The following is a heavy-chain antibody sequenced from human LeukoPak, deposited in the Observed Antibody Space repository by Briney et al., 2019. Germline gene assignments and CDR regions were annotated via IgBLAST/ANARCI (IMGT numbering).Heavy chain of an antibody. Sequence: PGGSLRLSCTASGFTFGDYAMSWVRQAPGKGLEWAGFIRSKAYGGTTEYAASVKGRFTISRDDSKSIAYLQMNSLKTEDTAVYYCTRVYILYYFDYWGQGTLVTVSS. CDR2: IRSKAYGGTT. V-gene: IGHV3-49*04. CDR3: TRVYILYYFDY. CDR1: GFTFGDYA. J-gene: IGHJ4*02. D-gene: IGHD3-3*02.